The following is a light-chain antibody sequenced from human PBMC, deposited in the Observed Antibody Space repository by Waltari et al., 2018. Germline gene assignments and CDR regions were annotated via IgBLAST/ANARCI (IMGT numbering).Light chain of an antibody. J-gene: IGLJ3*02. CDR1: VLAKKY. CDR2: KDR. CDR3: YSATDNYRV. Sequence: SYELTQPSSVSVSPGQTARITCSGDVLAKKYARWFQQKPGQAPVVVIYKDRERPSGIPERCSGSSSGTTVTLTIGGAQVEDEGDYYCYSATDNYRVFGGGTKLTVL. V-gene: IGLV3-27*01.